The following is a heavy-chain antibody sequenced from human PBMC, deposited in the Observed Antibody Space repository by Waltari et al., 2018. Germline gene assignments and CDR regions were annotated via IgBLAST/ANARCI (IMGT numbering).Heavy chain of an antibody. Sequence: QLQLQESGPGLVKPSETLSLTCTVSGGSISSSRYYWGWIRQPPGKGLEWIGSIYYSGSTYYNPSLKSRVTISVDTSKNQFSLKLSSVTAADTAVYYCARLIFGVVTYYFDYWGQGTLVTVSS. D-gene: IGHD3-3*01. CDR2: IYYSGST. J-gene: IGHJ4*02. CDR3: ARLIFGVVTYYFDY. CDR1: GGSISSSRYY. V-gene: IGHV4-39*07.